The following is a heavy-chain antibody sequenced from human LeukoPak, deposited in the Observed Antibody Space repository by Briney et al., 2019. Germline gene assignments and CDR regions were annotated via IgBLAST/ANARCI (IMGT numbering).Heavy chain of an antibody. CDR2: IYTSGST. D-gene: IGHD6-19*01. CDR3: ARGAQWLAGYMDV. CDR1: GGSISSGSYY. Sequence: SETLSLTCTVSGGSISSGSYYWSWLRQPAGTGLEWIGRIYTSGSTYYNPSLKSRVTISVDTSKNQFSLKLSSVTAADTAVYYCARGAQWLAGYMDVWGKGTTVTVSS. J-gene: IGHJ6*03. V-gene: IGHV4-61*02.